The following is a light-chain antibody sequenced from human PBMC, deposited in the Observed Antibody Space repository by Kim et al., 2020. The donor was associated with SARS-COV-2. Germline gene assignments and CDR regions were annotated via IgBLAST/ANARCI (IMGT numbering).Light chain of an antibody. Sequence: SYELTQPPSVSVSPGQTASITCSGDKLGDKYACWYQQKPGQSPVLVIYQDSKRPSGIPERFSASNSGNTATLTISGTQAMDEADYYCRPWASTPSAFGPG. CDR2: QDS. CDR3: RPWASTPSA. CDR1: KLGDKY. V-gene: IGLV3-1*01. J-gene: IGLJ1*01.